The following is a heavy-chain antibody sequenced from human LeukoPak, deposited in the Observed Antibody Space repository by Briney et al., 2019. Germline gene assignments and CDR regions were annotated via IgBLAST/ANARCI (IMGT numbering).Heavy chain of an antibody. CDR1: GYTFTGYY. Sequence: GASVKVSCKASGYTFTGYYMHWVRQAPGQGLEWMGWINPNSGGTNYAQKFQGRVTMTRDTSISTAYMELSRLRSDDTAVYYCARAPLGYCTNGVCYNHWFDPWGQGTLVTVS. V-gene: IGHV1-2*02. CDR3: ARAPLGYCTNGVCYNHWFDP. J-gene: IGHJ5*02. CDR2: INPNSGGT. D-gene: IGHD2-8*01.